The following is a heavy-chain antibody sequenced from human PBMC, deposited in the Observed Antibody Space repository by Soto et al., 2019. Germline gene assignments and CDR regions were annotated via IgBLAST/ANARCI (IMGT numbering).Heavy chain of an antibody. V-gene: IGHV3-23*01. CDR1: GFTFSSYA. CDR2: ISGGGGST. J-gene: IGHJ4*02. CDR3: TKPGQQVAYDFDY. D-gene: IGHD6-13*01. Sequence: EVQLLESGGGLVQPGGSLRLSCAASGFTFSSYAMNWVRQAPGQGLEWVSLISGGGGSTDYAGIVRGRFSISRDSPKHTLDLQTTSLTADDGAVYYRTKPGQQVAYDFDYRGQGTVVTVSS.